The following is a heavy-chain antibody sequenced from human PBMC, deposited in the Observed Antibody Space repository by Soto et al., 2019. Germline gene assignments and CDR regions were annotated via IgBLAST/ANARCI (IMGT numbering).Heavy chain of an antibody. CDR2: IIPMSDTP. V-gene: IGHV1-69*01. CDR3: ARGGGYSSGWYGNNWFDP. CDR1: GGTFSSYS. J-gene: IGHJ5*02. D-gene: IGHD6-19*01. Sequence: QVQLVQSGAEVKKPGSSVKVSCKVSGGTFSSYSISWVRQAPGQGLEWMGGIIPMSDTPKYAQKFQGRATLTADESTSRAYMDLSSLRFEDTAVYYCARGGGYSSGWYGNNWFDPWGQGTLVTVSS.